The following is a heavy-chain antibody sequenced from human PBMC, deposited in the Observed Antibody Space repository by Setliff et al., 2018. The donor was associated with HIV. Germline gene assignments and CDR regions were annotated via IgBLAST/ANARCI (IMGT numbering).Heavy chain of an antibody. J-gene: IGHJ6*02. CDR2: FYYSGST. CDR3: ARDSPSGTYLNYYYYNMDV. V-gene: IGHV4-39*07. Sequence: SETLSLTCTVSGGSISSSSYYWGWIRQPPGNGLEWIGSFYYSGSTYYNPSLKSRVTISVDTSKNQFSLKMTSVTAADTAVYYCARDSPSGTYLNYYYYNMDVWGQGTSVTVSS. D-gene: IGHD1-26*01. CDR1: GGSISSSSYY.